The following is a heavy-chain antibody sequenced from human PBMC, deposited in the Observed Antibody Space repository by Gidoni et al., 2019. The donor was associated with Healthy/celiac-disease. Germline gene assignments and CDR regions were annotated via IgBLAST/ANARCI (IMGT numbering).Heavy chain of an antibody. CDR3: ARDPSDFWSGYSYYGMDV. V-gene: IGHV3-33*01. D-gene: IGHD3-3*01. CDR2: IWYDGSNK. Sequence: QVQLVESGGGVVQPGRSLRLSCAASGFTFSSYGMHWVRQAPGKGLEWVAVIWYDGSNKYYADSVKGRFTISRDNSKNTLYLQMNSLRAEDTAVYYCARDPSDFWSGYSYYGMDVWGQGTTVTVSS. J-gene: IGHJ6*02. CDR1: GFTFSSYG.